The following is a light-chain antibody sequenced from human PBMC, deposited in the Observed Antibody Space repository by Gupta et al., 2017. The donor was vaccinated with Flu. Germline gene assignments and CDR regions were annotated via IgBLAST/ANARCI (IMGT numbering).Light chain of an antibody. V-gene: IGLV1-40*01. CDR2: GTS. Sequence: QSVLTQPPSVSGAPGQRVTIPCTGHSSNFGAGFDVHWYQQVPGAAPKLIIYGTSSRPSGVPARFSGSKSGTSASLAITGLQPEDEADYYCQSYDSSLSGWVFGGGTKLTVL. CDR3: QSYDSSLSGWV. CDR1: SSNFGAGFD. J-gene: IGLJ3*02.